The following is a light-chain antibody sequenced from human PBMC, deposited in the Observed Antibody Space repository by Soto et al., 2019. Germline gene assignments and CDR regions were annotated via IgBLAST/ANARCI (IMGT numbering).Light chain of an antibody. V-gene: IGKV3-11*01. J-gene: IGKJ4*01. Sequence: EIVLTQSPATLSLSPGERATLSCRASQSVSSYLAWYQQKPGQAPGLLIYDASNRATGIPARFSGSGSGTDFTLTISSLEPEDFAVYYCQQRSNWPPVSLTFGGGTKVEIK. CDR2: DAS. CDR3: QQRSNWPPVSLT. CDR1: QSVSSY.